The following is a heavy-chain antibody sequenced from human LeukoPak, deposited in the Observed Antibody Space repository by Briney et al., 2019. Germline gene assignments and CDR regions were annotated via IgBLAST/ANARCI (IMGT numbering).Heavy chain of an antibody. Sequence: SETLSLTCTVSGGSIGSGSYYWSWIRQPAGKGLEWIGRIYTSGSTNYNPSLKSRVTISVDTSKNQFSLKLSSVTAADTAVYYCARGPTGSGWYYFDYWGQGTLVTVSS. V-gene: IGHV4-61*02. CDR3: ARGPTGSGWYYFDY. CDR2: IYTSGST. D-gene: IGHD6-19*01. J-gene: IGHJ4*02. CDR1: GGSIGSGSYY.